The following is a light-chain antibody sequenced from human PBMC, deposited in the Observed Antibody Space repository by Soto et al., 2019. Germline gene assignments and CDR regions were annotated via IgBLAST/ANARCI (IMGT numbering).Light chain of an antibody. J-gene: IGKJ4*01. CDR1: QSISSY. CDR3: QQSYSTPLT. V-gene: IGKV1-39*01. Sequence: DIQMTQSPSSLSASVGDRVTITCRASQSISSYLNWYQQKPGKAPKLLIYAASSLKSGVPSRFSCRGSGTDFTPTISRLQPEDVANYYCQQSYSTPLTCGGGTKVEIK. CDR2: AAS.